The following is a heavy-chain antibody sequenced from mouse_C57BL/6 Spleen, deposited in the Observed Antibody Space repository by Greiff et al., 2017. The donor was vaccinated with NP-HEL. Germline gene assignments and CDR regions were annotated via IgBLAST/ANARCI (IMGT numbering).Heavy chain of an antibody. CDR3: ARSLCITTVVEGY. CDR1: GYTFTSYD. Sequence: VKLQESGPELVKPGASVKLSCKASGYTFTSYDINWVKQRPGQGLEWIGCIYPRDGSTKYNEKFKGKATLTVDTSSSTAYMELHSLTSEDSAVYVCARSLCITTVVEGYWGQGTTLTVSS. CDR2: IYPRDGST. J-gene: IGHJ2*01. D-gene: IGHD1-1*01. V-gene: IGHV1-85*01.